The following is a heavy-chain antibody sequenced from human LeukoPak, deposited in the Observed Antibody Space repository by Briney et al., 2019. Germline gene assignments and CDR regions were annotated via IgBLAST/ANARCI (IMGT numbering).Heavy chain of an antibody. J-gene: IGHJ3*02. CDR2: ISWDSSSV. CDR3: AKDVGGPLADAFDI. CDR1: GFTFSDYY. Sequence: GGSLRLSCAASGFTFSDYYMSWVRQAPGKGLEWVSGISWDSSSVAYADSVKGRFTISRDNAKNSLYLQMNSLRAEDMALYYCAKDVGGPLADAFDIWGQGTMVTVSS. D-gene: IGHD2-15*01. V-gene: IGHV3-9*03.